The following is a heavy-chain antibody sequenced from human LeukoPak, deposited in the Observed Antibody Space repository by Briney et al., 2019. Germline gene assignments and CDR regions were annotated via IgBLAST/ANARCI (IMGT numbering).Heavy chain of an antibody. Sequence: ASVKVSCKVSGYTFTDYYMHWLQQAPGKGLEWMGLVDPEDGETIYAEKFQGRVTITADTSTDTAYMELSSLRSEDTAVYYCATGFGYYFGYWGQGTLVTVSS. D-gene: IGHD3-10*01. J-gene: IGHJ4*02. CDR1: GYTFTDYY. V-gene: IGHV1-69-2*01. CDR3: ATGFGYYFGY. CDR2: VDPEDGET.